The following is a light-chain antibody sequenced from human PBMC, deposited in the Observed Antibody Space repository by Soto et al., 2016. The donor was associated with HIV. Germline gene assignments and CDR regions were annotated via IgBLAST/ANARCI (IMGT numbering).Light chain of an antibody. J-gene: IGLJ2*01. Sequence: SYVLTQPPSVSVAPGQTARIACGGNNIGSKSVHWYQQKPGQTPVLVVYDDSDRPSGIPERFSGSNSGSTATLTISRVEAGDEADYYCQVWDSSDDHVVFGGGTKLTVL. CDR3: QVWDSSDDHVV. V-gene: IGLV3-21*02. CDR1: NIGSKS. CDR2: DDS.